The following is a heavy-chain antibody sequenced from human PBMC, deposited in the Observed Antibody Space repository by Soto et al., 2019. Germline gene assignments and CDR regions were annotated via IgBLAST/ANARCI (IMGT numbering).Heavy chain of an antibody. Sequence: VQLVQSGAEVKKPGASVKLSCKAPADTFTSYYIHWVRQAPGHGLELMGIINPNGGSTRFAQTFQGRITMTRDTSTGTVYMELSSLRSEDTAIYYCARSSAGVFGIIIEGSNRLAPWGQGSLVTVSS. J-gene: IGHJ5*02. CDR1: ADTFTSYY. CDR3: ARSSAGVFGIIIEGSNRLAP. CDR2: INPNGGST. V-gene: IGHV1-46*01. D-gene: IGHD3-16*02.